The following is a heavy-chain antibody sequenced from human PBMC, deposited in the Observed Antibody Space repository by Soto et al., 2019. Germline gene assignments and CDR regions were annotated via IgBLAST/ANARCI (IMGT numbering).Heavy chain of an antibody. CDR3: SIYLRPGLIVPTKSGFDP. Sequence: GGSLRLSCEASGFPFNTYAMTWFRQVPGMGIEWVSTTSNNGNTDFAESLRGRFTVSRDNSKNILYLQMTNLRVEDAAIYFCSIYLRPGLIVPTKSGFDPCGQRTLVTVSS. V-gene: IGHV3-23*01. CDR2: TSNNGNT. CDR1: GFPFNTYA. D-gene: IGHD3-10*02. J-gene: IGHJ5*02.